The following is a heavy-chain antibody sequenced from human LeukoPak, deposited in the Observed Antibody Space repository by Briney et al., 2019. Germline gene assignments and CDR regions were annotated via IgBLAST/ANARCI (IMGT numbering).Heavy chain of an antibody. V-gene: IGHV4-34*01. CDR1: GGSFSGYY. J-gene: IGHJ4*02. Sequence: PSETLSLTCAVYGGSFSGYYWSWIRQPPGKGLEWIGEINHNGRTNYNPSLKSRVTISVATSKNHFSLKLSFVTAADTAVYYCARASAVTFDYWGQGTLVTVSS. CDR3: ARASAVTFDY. D-gene: IGHD2-21*02. CDR2: INHNGRT.